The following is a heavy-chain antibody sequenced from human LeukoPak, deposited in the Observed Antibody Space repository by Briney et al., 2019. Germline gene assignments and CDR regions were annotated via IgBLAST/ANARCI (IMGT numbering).Heavy chain of an antibody. V-gene: IGHV3-23*01. J-gene: IGHJ5*02. D-gene: IGHD3-10*01. CDR3: AIGRGSGNYNYFDH. CDR1: GFTFSSYS. CDR2: ISNGGGNT. Sequence: GGSLRLSCAASGFTFSSYSMNWVRQAPGQGPEWVSVISNGGGNTYYADSVKGRFAISRDNSKSILYLQMNSLRADDTAIYYCAIGRGSGNYNYFDHWGQGTLVTVSS.